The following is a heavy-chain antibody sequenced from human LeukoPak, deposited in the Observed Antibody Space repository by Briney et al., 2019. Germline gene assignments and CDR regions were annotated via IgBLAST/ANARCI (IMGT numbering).Heavy chain of an antibody. CDR1: GFIFNNYA. Sequence: GGSLRLSCAASGFIFNNYALSWVRQTPGKGLEWVSAISGSGRNTYYADSVKGRFTISRDNSRSTVDLQMNSLRVEDTGIYYCARCVMGDSGYDLDYWGQGTLVNVSS. V-gene: IGHV3-23*01. CDR3: ARCVMGDSGYDLDY. CDR2: ISGSGRNT. J-gene: IGHJ4*02. D-gene: IGHD5-12*01.